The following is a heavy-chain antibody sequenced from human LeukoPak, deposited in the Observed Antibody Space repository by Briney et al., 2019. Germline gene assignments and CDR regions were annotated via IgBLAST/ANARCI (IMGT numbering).Heavy chain of an antibody. CDR1: GGSISSSSYY. CDR3: AREGPATANREIWFDP. Sequence: SETLSLTCTVSGGSISSSSYYWGWIRQPPGKGLEWIGSIYYSGSTYYNPSLKSRVTISVDTSKNQFSLKLSSVTAADTAVYYCAREGPATANREIWFDPWGQGTLVTVSS. V-gene: IGHV4-39*02. D-gene: IGHD1-14*01. CDR2: IYYSGST. J-gene: IGHJ5*02.